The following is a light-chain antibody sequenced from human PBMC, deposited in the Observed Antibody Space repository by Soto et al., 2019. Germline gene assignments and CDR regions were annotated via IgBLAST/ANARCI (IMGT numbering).Light chain of an antibody. CDR3: SSYTSSSPYV. V-gene: IGLV2-14*01. CDR1: SSDVGGYNY. Sequence: QSALTQPASVSGSPGQSITTSCTGTSSDVGGYNYVSWYQQHPGKAPKLMIYDVSNRPSGVSNRFSGSKSGNTDSLTISGLQAEDEADYYCSSYTSSSPYVFGTGTKLTVL. J-gene: IGLJ1*01. CDR2: DVS.